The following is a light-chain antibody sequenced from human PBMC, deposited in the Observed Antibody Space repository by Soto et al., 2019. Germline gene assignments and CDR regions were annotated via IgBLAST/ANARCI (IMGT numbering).Light chain of an antibody. CDR3: QESYSFLWGT. CDR1: QSINTY. CDR2: GAS. Sequence: DIQMTQSPSSLSASVGDRVTITCRTSQSINTYLNCYQQKPGKAPKRLIYGASSLQSGVPLRFRGSGSGTDFTLPITTLQPEDFATYYCQESYSFLWGTCGQGTKVEIK. J-gene: IGKJ1*01. V-gene: IGKV1-39*01.